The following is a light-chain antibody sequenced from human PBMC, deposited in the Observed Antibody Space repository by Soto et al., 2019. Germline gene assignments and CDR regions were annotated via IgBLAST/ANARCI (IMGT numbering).Light chain of an antibody. V-gene: IGLV1-40*01. CDR3: QSYDGSLSGLV. CDR2: GNT. J-gene: IGLJ2*01. CDR1: SSNIGAGYD. Sequence: QSVLTQPPSVSGAPGQRVTISCTGSSSNIGAGYDVHWYQQLPGTAPKLLIYGNTNRPSGVPDRFSGSESGTSASLAITGLQAEDEADYYCQSYDGSLSGLVFGGGTKVTVL.